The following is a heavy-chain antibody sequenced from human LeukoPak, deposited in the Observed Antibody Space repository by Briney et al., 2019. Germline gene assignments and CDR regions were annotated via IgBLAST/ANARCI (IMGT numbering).Heavy chain of an antibody. J-gene: IGHJ5*02. Sequence: SETLSLTCTVSGGSISSSSYYWGWIRQPPGKGLEWIGSIYYSGSTYYNPSLKSRVTISVDTSKNQFSLKLSSVTAADTAVYYCARDLRRVEGFDPWGQGTLVTVSS. D-gene: IGHD4-17*01. V-gene: IGHV4-39*07. CDR3: ARDLRRVEGFDP. CDR2: IYYSGST. CDR1: GGSISSSSYY.